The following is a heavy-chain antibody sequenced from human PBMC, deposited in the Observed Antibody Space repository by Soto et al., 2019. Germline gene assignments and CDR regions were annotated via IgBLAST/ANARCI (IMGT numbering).Heavy chain of an antibody. CDR2: INPNSGGT. D-gene: IGHD3-10*01. V-gene: IGHV1-2*02. Sequence: ASVKVSCKASVYTFTGYYMHWVRQAPGQGLEWMGWINPNSGGTNYAQKFQGRVTMTRDTSISTAYMELSRLRSDDTAVYYCARVEKLLWFGGETNYGMDVWGQGTTVTVSS. J-gene: IGHJ6*02. CDR1: VYTFTGYY. CDR3: ARVEKLLWFGGETNYGMDV.